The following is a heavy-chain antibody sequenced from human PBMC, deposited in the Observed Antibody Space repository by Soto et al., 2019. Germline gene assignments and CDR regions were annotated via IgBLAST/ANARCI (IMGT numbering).Heavy chain of an antibody. Sequence: QVQLVQSGSEVKKPGSSVKVYCKASGGTFSIYTISWVRQAPGQGLEWMGGSANSAQKFQGRLTVTAYETTSTVYLELSSLKSEDTAVYYCAREGPPDIAWFDPWGKGTLVSVSS. CDR1: GGTFSIYT. CDR3: AREGPPDIAWFDP. V-gene: IGHV1-69*01. CDR2: SA. D-gene: IGHD2-15*01. J-gene: IGHJ5*02.